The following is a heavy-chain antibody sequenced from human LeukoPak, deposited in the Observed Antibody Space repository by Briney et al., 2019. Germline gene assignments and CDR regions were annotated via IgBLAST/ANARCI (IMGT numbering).Heavy chain of an antibody. CDR2: INKDGSEK. J-gene: IGHJ4*02. D-gene: IGHD5-12*01. CDR1: GFTFSNYW. V-gene: IGHV3-7*01. CDR3: ARDVGSGYDIGDY. Sequence: GGSLRLSCAVSGFTFSNYWMTWVRQAPGKGLEWVANINKDGSEKDYVDSVRGRFTISRDNAKNSLYLQMNSLRAEDTAVYYCARDVGSGYDIGDYWGQGTLVTVSS.